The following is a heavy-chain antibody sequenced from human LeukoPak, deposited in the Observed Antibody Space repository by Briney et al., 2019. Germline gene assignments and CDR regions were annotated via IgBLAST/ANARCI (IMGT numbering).Heavy chain of an antibody. D-gene: IGHD3-10*01. J-gene: IGHJ6*02. CDR3: ARGPPSYYYYYYGMDV. CDR1: GGSFSGYY. CDR2: INHRGST. V-gene: IGHV4-34*01. Sequence: SETLSLTCAVYGGSFSGYYWSWIRQPPGKGLEWVGEINHRGSTNYNPSLKSRVTISVDTSKNQFSLKLSSVTAADTAVYYCARGPPSYYYYYYGMDVWGQGTTVTVSS.